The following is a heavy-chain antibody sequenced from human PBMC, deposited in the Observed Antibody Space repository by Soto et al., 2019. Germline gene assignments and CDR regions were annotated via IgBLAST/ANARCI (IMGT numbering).Heavy chain of an antibody. Sequence: GGSLRLSCAASGFTFSGYGMHWVRQAPGKGLEWVAVISYDGNNKYYADSVKGRFTISRDNSKNTLYLQMNSRRAEDTAVYYCAKGGRGTYYYYYGMDVWGQGTTVTVSS. CDR2: ISYDGNNK. D-gene: IGHD1-1*01. CDR1: GFTFSGYG. V-gene: IGHV3-30*18. J-gene: IGHJ6*02. CDR3: AKGGRGTYYYYYGMDV.